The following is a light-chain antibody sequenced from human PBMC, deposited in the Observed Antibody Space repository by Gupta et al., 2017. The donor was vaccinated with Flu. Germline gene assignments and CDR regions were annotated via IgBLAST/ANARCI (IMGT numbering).Light chain of an antibody. J-gene: IGLJ2*01. V-gene: IGLV4-69*01. CDR2: VTSDGSR. Sequence: QVVLTQPPSASASLGASVTLTCTLSTGHSNYAVAWHQQQPAKGPRYLMKVTSDGSRTRGDGIPDRFSGSSSGVDRYLTISSLQSEDEGDYHCQAWGTGPVFGGGTRLTVL. CDR3: QAWGTGPV. CDR1: TGHSNYA.